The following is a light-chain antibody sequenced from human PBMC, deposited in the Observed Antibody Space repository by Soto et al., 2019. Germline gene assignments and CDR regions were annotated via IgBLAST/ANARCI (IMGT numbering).Light chain of an antibody. V-gene: IGKV1-5*03. J-gene: IGKJ4*01. CDR1: QSISGW. Sequence: DIPMTQSPSTLSASVGDRVTITCRASQSISGWVAWYQQKPGKAPKLLIYKASSLESGVPSRFSGSGSGTEFTLTISSLQPDDFAMYCCQQYDSYALTFGGGPKVEIK. CDR2: KAS. CDR3: QQYDSYALT.